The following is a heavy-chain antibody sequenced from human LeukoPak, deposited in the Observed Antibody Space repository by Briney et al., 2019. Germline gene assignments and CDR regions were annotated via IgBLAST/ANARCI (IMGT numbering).Heavy chain of an antibody. CDR2: ISSSSSSI. CDR1: GFTFSSYS. V-gene: IGHV3-48*01. CDR3: AREKWSLREVDY. J-gene: IGHJ4*02. Sequence: PGGSLRLSCAASGFTFSSYSMNWVRQAPGKGLEWVSFISSSSSSIYYADSVKGRFTISRDNSQNTVYLQLNSLRAEDTAVYYRAREKWSLREVDYWGQGTLVTVSS. D-gene: IGHD2-15*01.